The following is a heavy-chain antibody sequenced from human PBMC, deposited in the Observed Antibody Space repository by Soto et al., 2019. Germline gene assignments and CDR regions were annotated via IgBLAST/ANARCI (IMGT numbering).Heavy chain of an antibody. CDR1: GYTFTSYD. CDR3: ARGLKMVRGRYYYYYMDV. D-gene: IGHD3-10*01. J-gene: IGHJ6*03. Sequence: KNILASVKVSCKASGYTFTSYDINWVRQATGQGLEWMGWMNPNSGNTGYAQKFQGRVTMTRNTSISTAYMELSSLRSEDTAVYYCARGLKMVRGRYYYYYMDVWGKGTTVTVSS. CDR2: MNPNSGNT. V-gene: IGHV1-8*01.